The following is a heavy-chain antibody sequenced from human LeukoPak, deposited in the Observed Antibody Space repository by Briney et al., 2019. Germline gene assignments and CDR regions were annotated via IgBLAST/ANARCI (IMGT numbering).Heavy chain of an antibody. D-gene: IGHD3-22*01. CDR3: ARVTYYYDSSGYFDY. Sequence: GASVKVSCKASGYTFTSYGISWVRQAPGQGLEWMGWISAYNGNTNYAQKLQGRVTMTTDTSTRTAYMELRSLRSDETAVYYCARVTYYYDSSGYFDYWGQGTLVTVSS. CDR2: ISAYNGNT. V-gene: IGHV1-18*01. J-gene: IGHJ4*02. CDR1: GYTFTSYG.